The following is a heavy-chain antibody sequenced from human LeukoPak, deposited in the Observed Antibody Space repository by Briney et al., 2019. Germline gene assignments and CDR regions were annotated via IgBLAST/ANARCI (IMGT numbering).Heavy chain of an antibody. D-gene: IGHD1-26*01. CDR2: INEDGSTT. CDR1: AFTFSSNW. Sequence: GGSLRLSCAASAFTFSSNWMHWVRQAPGKGLVWVSRINEDGSTTNYADSVKGRSTIFRDNAKNTLYLQMNSLRAEDTAVYYCVRDLGGRSGHWGQGTLVTVSS. V-gene: IGHV3-74*01. J-gene: IGHJ4*02. CDR3: VRDLGGRSGH.